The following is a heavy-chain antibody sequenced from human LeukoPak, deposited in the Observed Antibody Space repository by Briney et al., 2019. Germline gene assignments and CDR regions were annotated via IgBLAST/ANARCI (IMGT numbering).Heavy chain of an antibody. CDR3: ARGIDFGVVYYYYGMDV. CDR1: GYTFTSYD. J-gene: IGHJ6*02. V-gene: IGHV1-8*01. CDR2: MNPNSGNT. Sequence: GASVKVSCKASGYTFTSYDINWVRQATGRGLEWMGWMNPNSGNTGYAQKFQGRVNITRNTSISTAYMELSSLRSEDTAVYYCARGIDFGVVYYYYGMDVWGQGTTVTVSS. D-gene: IGHD3-3*01.